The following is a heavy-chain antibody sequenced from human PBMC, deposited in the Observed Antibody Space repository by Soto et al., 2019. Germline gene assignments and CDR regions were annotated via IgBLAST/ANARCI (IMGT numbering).Heavy chain of an antibody. Sequence: GASVKVSCKASGYTFTSYAMHWVRQAPGQRLEWKGWINAGNGNTKYSQKFQGRVTITRDTSASTAYMELSSLRSEDTAVYYFARVVVPAASLYGVSAFDIWGQGTMVTVSS. D-gene: IGHD2-2*01. CDR1: GYTFTSYA. CDR2: INAGNGNT. V-gene: IGHV1-3*01. CDR3: ARVVVPAASLYGVSAFDI. J-gene: IGHJ3*02.